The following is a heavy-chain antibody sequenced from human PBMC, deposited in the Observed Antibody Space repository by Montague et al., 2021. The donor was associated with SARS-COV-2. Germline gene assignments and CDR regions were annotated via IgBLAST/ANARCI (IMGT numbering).Heavy chain of an antibody. CDR1: GGSISSYY. V-gene: IGHV4-34*01. Sequence: SLSLTCTVSGGSISSYYWSWIRQPPGKGLEWIGEINHSGSTHYNPTLKSRVSMSVDTSKNQFSLKMSSVTAADTAVFYCARSREEFTSIAVIITGGMYYFDSWGQGTLVTVSS. D-gene: IGHD3-22*01. CDR3: ARSREEFTSIAVIITGGMYYFDS. J-gene: IGHJ4*02. CDR2: INHSGST.